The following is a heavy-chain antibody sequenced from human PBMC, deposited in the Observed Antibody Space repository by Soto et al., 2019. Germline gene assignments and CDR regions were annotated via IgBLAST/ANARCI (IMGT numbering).Heavy chain of an antibody. CDR3: ARFNRIAPAGTDYYYGMDV. CDR2: IYYSGST. Sequence: SETLSLTCTVSGGAISSYYWSWIRQPPGKGLEWIGYIYYSGSTNYNPSLKSRITISVDTSKNQFSLKLSSVTAADTAMYYCARFNRIAPAGTDYYYGMDVWGQGTTVTVSS. CDR1: GGAISSYY. J-gene: IGHJ6*02. V-gene: IGHV4-59*01. D-gene: IGHD6-13*01.